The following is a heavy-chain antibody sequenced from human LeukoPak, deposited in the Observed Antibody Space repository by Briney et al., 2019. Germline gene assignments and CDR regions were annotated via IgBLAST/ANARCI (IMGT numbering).Heavy chain of an antibody. J-gene: IGHJ4*02. D-gene: IGHD3-9*01. CDR1: GFTFSSYA. CDR2: IIGSGGST. CDR3: AKNVLRYFDWLGPFDY. Sequence: GGSLRLSCAASGFTFSSYAMSWVRQAPGKGLEWVSAIIGSGGSTYYADSVKGRFTISRDNSKNTLYLQMNSLRAEDTAVYYCAKNVLRYFDWLGPFDYWGQGTLVTVSS. V-gene: IGHV3-23*01.